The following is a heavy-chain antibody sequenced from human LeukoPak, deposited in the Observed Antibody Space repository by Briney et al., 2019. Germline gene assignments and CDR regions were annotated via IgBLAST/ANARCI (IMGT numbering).Heavy chain of an antibody. J-gene: IGHJ4*02. CDR2: INHSGST. CDR3: ARGDGPMVRGVNEFDY. Sequence: PSETLSLTCAVYGGSFSGYYWSWIRRPPGKGLEWIGEINHSGSTNYNPSPKSRVTISVDTSKNQFSLKLSSVTAADTAVYYCARGDGPMVRGVNEFDYWGQGTLVTVSS. V-gene: IGHV4-34*01. D-gene: IGHD3-10*01. CDR1: GGSFSGYY.